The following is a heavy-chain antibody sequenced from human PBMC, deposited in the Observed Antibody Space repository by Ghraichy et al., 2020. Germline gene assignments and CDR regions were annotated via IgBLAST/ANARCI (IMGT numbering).Heavy chain of an antibody. J-gene: IGHJ3*02. CDR2: IIDRSRI. V-gene: IGHV3-48*02. CDR3: ARGSSTTDAFDT. CDR1: GFTFSSYS. D-gene: IGHD1-14*01. Sequence: LSLTCAASGFTFSSYSMNWVRQAPGKGLEWVSYIIDRSRIHYADSVKGRFTISRDNVKKSLYLQMKSLRDEDTAVYYCARGSSTTDAFDTWGQGTMVTVSS.